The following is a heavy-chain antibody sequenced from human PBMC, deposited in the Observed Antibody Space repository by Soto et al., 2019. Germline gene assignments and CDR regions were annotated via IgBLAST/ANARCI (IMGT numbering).Heavy chain of an antibody. CDR2: IYYSGST. CDR1: GGSISSGDYY. V-gene: IGHV4-30-4*01. CDR3: ARAGYSYGTGDY. J-gene: IGHJ4*02. Sequence: LSLTCTVSGGSISSGDYYWSWIRQPPGKGPEWIGYIYYSGSTYYNPSLKSRVTISVDTSKNQFSLKLSSVTAADTAVYYCARAGYSYGTGDYWGQGTLVTVSS. D-gene: IGHD5-18*01.